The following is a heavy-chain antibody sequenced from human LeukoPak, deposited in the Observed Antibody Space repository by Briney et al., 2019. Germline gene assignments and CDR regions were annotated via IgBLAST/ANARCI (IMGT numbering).Heavy chain of an antibody. V-gene: IGHV4-59*11. Sequence: SETLSLTCTVSGGSMTTHHWNWIRQTPGKGLEWIGYVFDSGRTKENPSLKSRVTLSADTSKNQLSLRLSSVTAADTAVYYCTTIKRGNIFGYFDFWGQGTLVTVSS. CDR1: GGSMTTHH. CDR3: TTIKRGNIFGYFDF. J-gene: IGHJ4*02. CDR2: VFDSGRT. D-gene: IGHD5-18*01.